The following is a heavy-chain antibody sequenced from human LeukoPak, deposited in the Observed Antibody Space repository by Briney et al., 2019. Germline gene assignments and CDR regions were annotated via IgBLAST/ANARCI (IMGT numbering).Heavy chain of an antibody. Sequence: GGSLRLSCAASGFSFSSYGMHWVRQAPGKGLEWVAFIPYDGSYKYYVDSVKGRITISRDNSKNTLYLQMNSLRAEDTAVYYCAKVVIVYYYMDVWGKGTTVTVSS. CDR2: IPYDGSYK. CDR3: AKVVIVYYYMDV. D-gene: IGHD3-22*01. J-gene: IGHJ6*03. CDR1: GFSFSSYG. V-gene: IGHV3-30*02.